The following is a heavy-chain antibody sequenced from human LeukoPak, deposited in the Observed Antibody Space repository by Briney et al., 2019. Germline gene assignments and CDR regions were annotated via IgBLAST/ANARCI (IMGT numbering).Heavy chain of an antibody. D-gene: IGHD6-13*01. CDR2: IHYSGST. Sequence: SETLSLTCTVSGGSVSSGSSCWNWIRQPPGKGLEWIGYIHYSGSTNYNPSLKSRVTISVDTSKNQFSLKLSSVTAADTAVYFCVRSSSWRYFDYWGQGTLVTVSS. CDR1: GGSVSSGSSC. CDR3: VRSSSWRYFDY. J-gene: IGHJ4*02. V-gene: IGHV4-61*01.